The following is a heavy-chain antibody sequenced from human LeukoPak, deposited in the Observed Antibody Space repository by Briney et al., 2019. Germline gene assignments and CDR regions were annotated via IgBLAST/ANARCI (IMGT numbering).Heavy chain of an antibody. CDR2: ISGSGDAT. CDR3: ARAYYYDSGSYYGHFDY. CDR1: KFTFVNYA. V-gene: IGHV3-23*01. D-gene: IGHD3-10*01. J-gene: IGHJ4*02. Sequence: GGSLRLPCAASKFTFVNYAVSWVRQAPGKGLEWVSTISGSGDATYYADSVKGRFTISRDNSKSTLYLQMNSLRAEDTALYYCARAYYYDSGSYYGHFDYWGREPWSPSPQ.